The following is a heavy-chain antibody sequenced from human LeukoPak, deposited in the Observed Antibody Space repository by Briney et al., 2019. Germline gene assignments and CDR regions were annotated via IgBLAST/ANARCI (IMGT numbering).Heavy chain of an antibody. D-gene: IGHD1-26*01. Sequence: ASVKVSCKVSGYTLAELSMHWVRQAPGKGLEWMGGFDPEDGETIYVQKFQGRVTMTEDTSTDTAYMELSSLRSEDTAVYYCATSGYSGSYWYFDYWGQGTLVTVSS. V-gene: IGHV1-24*01. CDR1: GYTLAELS. J-gene: IGHJ4*02. CDR3: ATSGYSGSYWYFDY. CDR2: FDPEDGET.